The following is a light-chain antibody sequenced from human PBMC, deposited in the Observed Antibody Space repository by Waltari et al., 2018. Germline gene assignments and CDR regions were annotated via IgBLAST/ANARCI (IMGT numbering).Light chain of an antibody. CDR1: SSNIGSNY. Sequence: QSVLTQPPSASGTPGQSVTISCSGSSSNIGSNYLYWYQQLPGAAPKLLIYRNNQRPSGVPDRFSGSKSGTSASLAISGLRSEDEADYYCAAWDDSLSGRVFGGGTKLTVL. CDR3: AAWDDSLSGRV. V-gene: IGLV1-47*01. J-gene: IGLJ3*02. CDR2: RNN.